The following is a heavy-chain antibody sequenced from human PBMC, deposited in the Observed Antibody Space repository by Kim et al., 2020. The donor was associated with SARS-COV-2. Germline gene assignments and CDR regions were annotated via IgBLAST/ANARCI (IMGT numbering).Heavy chain of an antibody. Sequence: YYNPSLKSRVTISVDTSKNQFSLKLSSVTAADTAVYYCAATGYSSSSWDYWGQGTLVTVSS. CDR3: AATGYSSSSWDY. D-gene: IGHD6-13*01. J-gene: IGHJ4*02. V-gene: IGHV4-31*02.